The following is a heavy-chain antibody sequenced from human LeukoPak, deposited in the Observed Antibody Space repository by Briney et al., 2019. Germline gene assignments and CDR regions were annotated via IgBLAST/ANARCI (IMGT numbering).Heavy chain of an antibody. J-gene: IGHJ4*02. CDR1: GFTFSSYS. Sequence: GGSLRLSCAASGFTFSSYSMNWVRQAPGKGLKWVSSISSSSSYIYYADSVKGRFTISRDNAKNSLYLQMNSLRAEDTAVYYCARDSSQIAVADYFDYWGQGTLVTVSS. D-gene: IGHD6-19*01. CDR3: ARDSSQIAVADYFDY. V-gene: IGHV3-21*01. CDR2: ISSSSSYI.